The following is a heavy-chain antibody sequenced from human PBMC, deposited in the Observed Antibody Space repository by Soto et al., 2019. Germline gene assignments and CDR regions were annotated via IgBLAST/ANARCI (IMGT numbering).Heavy chain of an antibody. J-gene: IGHJ6*02. CDR2: ISSSGNII. CDR3: ARGKSIFYGMDV. Sequence: QVPLVESGGGLVKPGGSLRLSCAASGFTFSDYYISWIRQAPGKGLEWVSYISSSGNIIYHADSVKGRFTISRDNAKNSLFLQMNSLRAEDTAVYYCARGKSIFYGMDVWGQGTTVTVSS. V-gene: IGHV3-11*01. D-gene: IGHD2-15*01. CDR1: GFTFSDYY.